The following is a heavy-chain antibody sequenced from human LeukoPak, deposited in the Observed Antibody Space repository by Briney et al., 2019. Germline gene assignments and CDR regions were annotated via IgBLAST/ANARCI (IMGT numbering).Heavy chain of an antibody. J-gene: IGHJ5*02. CDR3: ARDGTKKPERRQSNGFWFDP. V-gene: IGHV1-69*05. Sequence: ASVKASCKASGGTFSSYAISWVRQAPGQGLEWMGGIIPIFGTANYAQKFQGRVTITTDESTSTAYMELSSLRSEDTAVYYCARDGTKKPERRQSNGFWFDPWGQGTLVTVSS. CDR1: GGTFSSYA. CDR2: IIPIFGTA. D-gene: IGHD1-1*01.